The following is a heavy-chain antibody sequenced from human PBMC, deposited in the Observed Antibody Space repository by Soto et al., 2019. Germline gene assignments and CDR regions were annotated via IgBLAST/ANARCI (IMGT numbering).Heavy chain of an antibody. CDR2: INPNNGGT. CDR1: GYTFTGYY. Sequence: EASVKVSCKASGYTFTGYYIHWVRQAPGQGLEWMGWINPNNGGTNYVQKFQGRVTMTRDTSISTAYMELRRLTSDDTAVYYCARDLPIVGTTTWDYWGQGTLVTVSS. J-gene: IGHJ4*02. CDR3: ARDLPIVGTTTWDY. D-gene: IGHD1-26*01. V-gene: IGHV1-2*02.